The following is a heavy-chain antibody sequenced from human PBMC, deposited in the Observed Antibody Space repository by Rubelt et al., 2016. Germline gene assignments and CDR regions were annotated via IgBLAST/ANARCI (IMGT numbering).Heavy chain of an antibody. J-gene: IGHJ3*02. Sequence: QVQLVQSGAEVKKPGSSVKVSCKASGGTFSSYAISWVRQAPGQGLEWMGGIIPIFGTANYAQKFQGRVTIAADDSTSTAYMELSSLRSEETAVYYCARDFFEWSDAVDIWGQGTMVTVSS. CDR1: GGTFSSYA. D-gene: IGHD3-3*01. V-gene: IGHV1-69*01. CDR3: ARDFFEWSDAVDI. CDR2: IIPIFGTA.